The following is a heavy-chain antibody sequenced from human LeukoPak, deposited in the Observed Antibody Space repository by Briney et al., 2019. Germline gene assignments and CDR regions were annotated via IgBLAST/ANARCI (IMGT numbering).Heavy chain of an antibody. J-gene: IGHJ4*02. CDR2: INSDGSST. CDR3: ARSAAHSSGWYEGDY. V-gene: IGHV3-74*01. D-gene: IGHD6-19*01. Sequence: GGSLRLSCAASGFTFSSYWMHWVRQAPGKGLVWVSRINSDGSSTSYADSVKGRFTISRDNAKNSLYLQMNSLRAEDTAVYYCARSAAHSSGWYEGDYWGQGTLVTVSS. CDR1: GFTFSSYW.